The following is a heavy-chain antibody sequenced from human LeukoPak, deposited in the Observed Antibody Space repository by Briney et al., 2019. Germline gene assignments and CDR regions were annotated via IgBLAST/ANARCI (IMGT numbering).Heavy chain of an antibody. CDR2: IYDGSNE. CDR1: GFTFSTYG. Sequence: QSGGSLRLSCAASGFTFSTYGMHWVRQAPGKGLEWVTFIYDGSNENYADSVKGRFTISRYNSKNTLYLQMNSLRAEDTAVYYCAKVGSGWYDVDYWGQGTLVTVSS. V-gene: IGHV3-30*02. D-gene: IGHD6-19*01. J-gene: IGHJ4*02. CDR3: AKVGSGWYDVDY.